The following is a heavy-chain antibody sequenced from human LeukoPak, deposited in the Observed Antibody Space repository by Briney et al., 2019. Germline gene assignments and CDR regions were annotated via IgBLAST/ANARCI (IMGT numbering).Heavy chain of an antibody. CDR1: GFTFDDYA. D-gene: IGHD3/OR15-3a*01. V-gene: IGHV3-9*03. J-gene: IGHJ3*02. CDR3: AKDIGLSDDAFDI. CDR2: ISWNSGSI. Sequence: PGGSLRLSCAASGFTFDDYAMHWVRQAPGKGLEWVSGISWNSGSIGYADSVKGRFTISRDNARNSLYLQMNSLRAEDMALYYCAKDIGLSDDAFDIWGQGTMVTVSS.